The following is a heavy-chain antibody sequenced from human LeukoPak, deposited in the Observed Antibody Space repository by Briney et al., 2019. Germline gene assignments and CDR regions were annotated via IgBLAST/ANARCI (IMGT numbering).Heavy chain of an antibody. D-gene: IGHD3-10*01. CDR1: GFTVSSNY. V-gene: IGHV3-53*04. Sequence: GGSLRLSCAASGFTVSSNYMSWVRQAPGKGLEWGSVIYSGGSTYYADSVKGRFTISRHNSKNTLYLQMNSLRAEDTAVYYCARDRRFGEFYGMDVWGQGTTVTVSS. CDR3: ARDRRFGEFYGMDV. CDR2: IYSGGST. J-gene: IGHJ6*02.